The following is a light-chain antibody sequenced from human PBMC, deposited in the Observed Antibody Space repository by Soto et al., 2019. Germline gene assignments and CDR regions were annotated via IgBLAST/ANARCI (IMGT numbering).Light chain of an antibody. CDR1: QDIRGA. CDR3: QQFNSYPIT. J-gene: IGKJ5*01. CDR2: DVS. Sequence: AIQLTQSPSSLSESVGDRVTITCRASQDIRGALAWYQQKPGKAPKILIYDVSTLESGVPSRFSGSSSGTDFTLTIISLQPVDFATYYCQQFNSYPITFGQGTRLEIK. V-gene: IGKV1-13*02.